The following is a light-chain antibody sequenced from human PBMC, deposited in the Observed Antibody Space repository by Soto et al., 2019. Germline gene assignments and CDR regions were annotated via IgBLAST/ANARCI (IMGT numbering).Light chain of an antibody. CDR1: QSSNNY. CDR3: QQSYSTLMYT. J-gene: IGKJ2*01. V-gene: IGKV1-39*01. Sequence: DIQMTQSPSSLSASVGDRVTITCRASQSSNNYLNWYQQKPGKAPKLLIYAASSLQSGVPSRFSGSGSGTDFTLTISSLQPEDFATYYCQQSYSTLMYTFGQGTKLEIK. CDR2: AAS.